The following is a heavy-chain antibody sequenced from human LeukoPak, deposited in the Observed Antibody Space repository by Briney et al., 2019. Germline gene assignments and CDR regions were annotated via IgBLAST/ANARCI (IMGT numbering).Heavy chain of an antibody. CDR3: ARSPPSDFWSGYPLQFDY. D-gene: IGHD3-3*01. Sequence: SETLSLTCIVSGGSITSGGYYWNWIRQPPGRGLEWIGYIYDGGTTYYNPSLKSRVTISADRSKNQFSLILNSVTAADTAVYYCARSPPSDFWSGYPLQFDYWGQGTLVTVSS. J-gene: IGHJ4*02. V-gene: IGHV4-30-2*01. CDR1: GGSITSGGYY. CDR2: IYDGGTT.